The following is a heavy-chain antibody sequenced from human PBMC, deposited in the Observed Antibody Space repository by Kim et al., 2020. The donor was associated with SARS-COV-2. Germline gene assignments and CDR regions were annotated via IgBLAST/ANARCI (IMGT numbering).Heavy chain of an antibody. J-gene: IGHJ6*02. Sequence: GGSLRLSCAASGFTFSSYGMHWVRQAPGKGLEWVAVIWYDGSNKYYADSVKGRFTISRDNSKNTLYLQMNSLRAEDTAVYYCARVFSGYYDFWSGYDPHYYYYGMDVWGQGTTVTVSS. CDR2: IWYDGSNK. CDR3: ARVFSGYYDFWSGYDPHYYYYGMDV. V-gene: IGHV3-33*01. CDR1: GFTFSSYG. D-gene: IGHD3-3*01.